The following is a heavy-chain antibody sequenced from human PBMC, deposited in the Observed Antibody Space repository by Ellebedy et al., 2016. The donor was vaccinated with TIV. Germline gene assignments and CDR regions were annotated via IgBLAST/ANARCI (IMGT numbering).Heavy chain of an antibody. CDR1: GYTFTSYA. V-gene: IGHV1-3*01. CDR2: INVGNGNT. Sequence: AASVKVSCKASGYTFTSYAMHWVRQAPGQRLEWMGWINVGNGNTKYSQKFQGWVTMTRDTSISTAYMELSRLRSDDTAVYYCARDGAVTTVFDYWGQGTLVTVSS. CDR3: ARDGAVTTVFDY. D-gene: IGHD4-17*01. J-gene: IGHJ4*02.